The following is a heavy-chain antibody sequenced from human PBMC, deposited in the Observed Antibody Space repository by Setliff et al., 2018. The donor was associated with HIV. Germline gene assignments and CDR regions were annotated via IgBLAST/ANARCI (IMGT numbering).Heavy chain of an antibody. J-gene: IGHJ6*03. CDR2: IYYRGST. Sequence: KPSETLSLTCTVSGGPISSSSYYWGWIRQPPGKGLQWIGSIYYRGSTYYNPSLKSRVTISVDTSKNQFSLKLRSVTAADTALYYCARGRYRSRWYASDHYYIDVWGKGTTVTVSS. CDR1: GGPISSSSYY. V-gene: IGHV4-39*01. CDR3: ARGRYRSRWYASDHYYIDV. D-gene: IGHD6-13*01.